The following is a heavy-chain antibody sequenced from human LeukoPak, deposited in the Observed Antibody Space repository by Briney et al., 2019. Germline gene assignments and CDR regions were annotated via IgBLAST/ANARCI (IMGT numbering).Heavy chain of an antibody. CDR2: LSASGFNT. J-gene: IGHJ3*02. D-gene: IGHD6-19*01. Sequence: GGSLRLSCAASGFIFSTYAMTWLRQAPGKGLEWVSALSASGFNTYYADSVKGRFTISRDNFKNMLYLQMNSLRAEDTAVYYCARGSSGVYSAFDIWGQGTMVTVSS. CDR3: ARGSSGVYSAFDI. V-gene: IGHV3-23*01. CDR1: GFIFSTYA.